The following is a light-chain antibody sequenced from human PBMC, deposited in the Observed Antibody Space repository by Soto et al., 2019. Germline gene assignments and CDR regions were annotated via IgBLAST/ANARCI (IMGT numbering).Light chain of an antibody. CDR3: QQYNSYSRT. CDR1: QSISTW. Sequence: DIQMTQSPSTLSASVGDRVTITCRASQSISTWLAWYQQKPGKAPKVLIYKASSLESGVPSRFSCSGSGTEFTLTISSLQPDDFATYYCQQYNSYSRTFGQGTKVEIK. J-gene: IGKJ1*01. CDR2: KAS. V-gene: IGKV1-5*03.